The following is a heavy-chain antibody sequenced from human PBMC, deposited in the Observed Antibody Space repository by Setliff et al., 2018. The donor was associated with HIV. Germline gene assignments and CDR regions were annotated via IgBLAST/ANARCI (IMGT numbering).Heavy chain of an antibody. CDR1: GGSISSGSYY. D-gene: IGHD5-18*01. V-gene: IGHV4-39*07. CDR2: INHSGST. J-gene: IGHJ4*02. CDR3: ARGRRYSYGSRFDY. Sequence: SCTVSGGSISSGSYYWSWIRQPPGKGLEWIGEINHSGSTNYNPSLKSRVTISVDTSKNQFSLKLSSVTAADTAVYYCARGRRYSYGSRFDYWGQGTLVTVSS.